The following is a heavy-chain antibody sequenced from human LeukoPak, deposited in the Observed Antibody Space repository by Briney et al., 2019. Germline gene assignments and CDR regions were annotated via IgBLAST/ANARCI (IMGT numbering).Heavy chain of an antibody. J-gene: IGHJ4*02. CDR1: GYSFNGYY. D-gene: IGHD3-3*01. Sequence: ASVKVSCKASGYSFNGYYIHWVRQAPGQGLEWMGWINPDSGDTEYSQRFQGRITLTSDTSVTTAYMELSSLRSDDTAIFYCATVASIRRFYFDFWGQGTLVTVSS. V-gene: IGHV1-2*02. CDR3: ATVASIRRFYFDF. CDR2: INPDSGDT.